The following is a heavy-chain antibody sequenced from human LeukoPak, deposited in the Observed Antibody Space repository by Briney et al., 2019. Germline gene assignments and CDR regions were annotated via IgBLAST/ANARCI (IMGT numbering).Heavy chain of an antibody. V-gene: IGHV3-15*01. CDR3: ARDVGMIVGDEVY. D-gene: IGHD3-22*01. J-gene: IGHJ4*02. CDR2: IRRKAESATT. CDR1: GFTFINAW. Sequence: GGSLRLSCTASGFTFINAWMCWVRQALGKGLEWGGRIRRKAESATTDYAAPVKDRFTISRDESKNTPSLQMNSLRADDTAVYYCARDVGMIVGDEVYWGQATLVTVSS.